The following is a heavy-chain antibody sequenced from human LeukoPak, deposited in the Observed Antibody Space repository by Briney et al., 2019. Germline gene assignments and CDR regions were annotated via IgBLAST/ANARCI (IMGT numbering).Heavy chain of an antibody. CDR2: IYYSGST. CDR1: GGSISSYY. Sequence: SETLSLTCTVSGGSISSYYWSWIRQPPGKGLEWIGYIYYSGSTNYNPSLKSRVTISVDTSKNQFSLKLSSVTAADTAVYYCARDRVRGNSNPYFDYWGQGTLVTVSS. D-gene: IGHD4-11*01. V-gene: IGHV4-59*01. CDR3: ARDRVRGNSNPYFDY. J-gene: IGHJ4*02.